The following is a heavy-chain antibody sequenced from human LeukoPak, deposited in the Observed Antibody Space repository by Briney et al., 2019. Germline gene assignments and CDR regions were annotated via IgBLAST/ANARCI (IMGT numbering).Heavy chain of an antibody. D-gene: IGHD3-22*01. CDR2: IIPILGIA. V-gene: IGHV1-69*04. Sequence: VASVKVSCKASGGTFSSYAISWVRQAPGQGLEWMGRIIPILGIANYAQKFQGRVTITADKSTSTAYMELSGLRSEDTAVYYCARDSSGYYDYDYWGQGTLVTVSS. J-gene: IGHJ4*02. CDR1: GGTFSSYA. CDR3: ARDSSGYYDYDY.